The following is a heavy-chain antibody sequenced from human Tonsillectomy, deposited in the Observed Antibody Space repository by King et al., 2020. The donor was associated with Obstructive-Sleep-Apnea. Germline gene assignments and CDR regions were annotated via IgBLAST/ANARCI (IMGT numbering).Heavy chain of an antibody. Sequence: QLQESGPGLVKPSETLSLTCTVSGGSISSYYWSWIRQPPGKGLEWIGYIYYSGSTNYNPSLKSRVTISVDTSKNQFSLKLSSVTAADTAVYYCAGHGLSWGNHNYYYYGMDVWGQGTTVTVSS. CDR3: AGHGLSWGNHNYYYYGMDV. J-gene: IGHJ6*02. CDR2: IYYSGST. D-gene: IGHD7-27*01. CDR1: GGSISSYY. V-gene: IGHV4-59*08.